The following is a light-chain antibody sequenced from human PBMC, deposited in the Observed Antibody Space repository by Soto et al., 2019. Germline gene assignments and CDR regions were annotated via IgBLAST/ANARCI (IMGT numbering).Light chain of an antibody. CDR2: KAS. J-gene: IGKJ1*01. CDR1: QSISAW. CDR3: QQYNSDSRT. V-gene: IGKV1-5*03. Sequence: DIQMTQSPSTLSTSVGDRVTITGRASQSISAWLAWYQQKPGKAPKLLIYKASSLESGVPSRFSGCGSGTEFTLTIISLQPHDFATYYCQQYNSDSRTFGQGTKVEIK.